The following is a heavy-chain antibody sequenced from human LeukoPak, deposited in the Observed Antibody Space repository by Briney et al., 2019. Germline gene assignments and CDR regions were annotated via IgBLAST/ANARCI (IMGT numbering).Heavy chain of an antibody. V-gene: IGHV1-18*01. D-gene: IGHD3-22*01. CDR1: GYTFTSYG. Sequence: ASVKVSCKASGYTFTSYGISWVRQAPGQGLEWMGWISAYNGNTNYAQKLQGRVTMTSDTSTSTAYMELRSLRSDDTAVYYCARRPAVVVIHNWFDPWGQGTLVTVSS. CDR2: ISAYNGNT. CDR3: ARRPAVVVIHNWFDP. J-gene: IGHJ5*02.